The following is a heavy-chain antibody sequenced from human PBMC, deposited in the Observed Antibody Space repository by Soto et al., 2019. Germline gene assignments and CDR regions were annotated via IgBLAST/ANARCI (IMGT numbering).Heavy chain of an antibody. Sequence: ASVKVSCKASGYTFTSYDINWVRQATGQGLEWMGWMNPNSGNTGYAQKFQGRVTMTRNTSISTAYMEMSSLRSEDTAVYYCARGVVPAAYYYYYYYMDVWGKGTTVTVSS. J-gene: IGHJ6*03. D-gene: IGHD2-2*01. V-gene: IGHV1-8*01. CDR1: GYTFTSYD. CDR3: ARGVVPAAYYYYYYYMDV. CDR2: MNPNSGNT.